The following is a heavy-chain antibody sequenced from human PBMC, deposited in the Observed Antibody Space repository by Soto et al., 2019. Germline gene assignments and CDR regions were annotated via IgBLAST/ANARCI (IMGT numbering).Heavy chain of an antibody. CDR3: AADSRYCSGGNCEDY. CDR2: IVVGSGHT. J-gene: IGHJ4*02. V-gene: IGHV1-58*01. Sequence: QLVESGPEVKKPGTSMKVSCKASGFTFSSSAVQWVRQARGQRLEWIGWIVVGSGHTNYAQQFQERVTITRDMSTSTAYMELSSLRSEDTAVYYCAADSRYCSGGNCEDYWGQGTLVTVSS. D-gene: IGHD2-15*01. CDR1: GFTFSSSA.